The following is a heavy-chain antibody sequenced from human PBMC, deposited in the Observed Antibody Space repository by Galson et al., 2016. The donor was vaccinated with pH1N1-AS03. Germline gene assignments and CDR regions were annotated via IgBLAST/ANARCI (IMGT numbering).Heavy chain of an antibody. V-gene: IGHV2-70*01. CDR2: IDWADDK. D-gene: IGHD5-24*01. Sequence: LRLSCAASGFTFSNSWMSWIRQPPGKALEWLAFIDWADDKFYSTSLKTRLTISRDTSKNQVVLTMTNIDPVDTATYYCARMGGAGYNTYYFDFWGQGTLVTVSS. J-gene: IGHJ4*02. CDR1: GFTFSNSW. CDR3: ARMGGAGYNTYYFDF.